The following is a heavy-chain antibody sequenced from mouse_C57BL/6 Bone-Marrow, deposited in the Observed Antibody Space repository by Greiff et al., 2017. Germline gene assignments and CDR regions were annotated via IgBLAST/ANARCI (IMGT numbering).Heavy chain of an antibody. CDR1: GYAFSSSW. CDR3: ARRYYGSSKYYYAMDY. Sequence: QVQLQQSGPELVKPGASVKISCKASGYAFSSSWMNWVKQRPGKGLEWIGMIHPNSGSTNYNEKFKSKATLTVDKSSSTAYMQLSSLTSEDSAVYYCARRYYGSSKYYYAMDYWGQGTSVTVSS. J-gene: IGHJ4*01. CDR2: IHPNSGST. D-gene: IGHD1-1*01. V-gene: IGHV1-64*01.